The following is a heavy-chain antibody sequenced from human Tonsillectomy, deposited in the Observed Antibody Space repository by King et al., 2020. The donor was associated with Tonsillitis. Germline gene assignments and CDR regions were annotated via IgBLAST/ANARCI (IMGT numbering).Heavy chain of an antibody. Sequence: VQLVESGGDLVQPGGSLRLSCAASGFTFSSFAMSWVRQAPGKGLEWVSSISGLGLSTYYADSVKGRFTISRDNSKNTLYLLMNSLRAEDTATYYCAKDFDGSCFYAPLRQWGQGTLVTVSS. CDR3: AKDFDGSCFYAPLRQ. J-gene: IGHJ4*02. D-gene: IGHD3-22*01. CDR1: GFTFSSFA. V-gene: IGHV3-23*04. CDR2: ISGLGLST.